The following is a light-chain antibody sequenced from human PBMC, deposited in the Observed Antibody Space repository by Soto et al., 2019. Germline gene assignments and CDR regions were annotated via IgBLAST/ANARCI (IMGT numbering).Light chain of an antibody. CDR1: QSISSW. Sequence: DIQMTQSPSTLSPSVGDRVTITCRASQSISSWLAWYQQRPGKAPNLLIYKASNLESGVPSRFSGSGSETEITLTISGLQPDDFATYYCQQYNSYPYTFGQGTKLEIK. CDR3: QQYNSYPYT. J-gene: IGKJ2*01. CDR2: KAS. V-gene: IGKV1-5*03.